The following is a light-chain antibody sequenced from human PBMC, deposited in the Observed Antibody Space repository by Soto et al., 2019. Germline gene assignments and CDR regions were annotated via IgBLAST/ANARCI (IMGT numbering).Light chain of an antibody. CDR3: SSYTSSSTYV. Sequence: QSVLTQPASVSGSPGQSITLSCTGTSSDVGAYNYVSWYQQHPGKAPKLMIYEVSNRPSGVSNRFSGSKSGSTASLTISGLQAEDEADYYCSSYTSSSTYVFGTGNKVT. CDR2: EVS. CDR1: SSDVGAYNY. J-gene: IGLJ1*01. V-gene: IGLV2-14*01.